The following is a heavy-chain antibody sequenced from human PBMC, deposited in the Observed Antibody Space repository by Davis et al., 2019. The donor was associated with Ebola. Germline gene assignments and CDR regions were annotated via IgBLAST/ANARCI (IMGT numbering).Heavy chain of an antibody. V-gene: IGHV4-59*12. Sequence: PSETLSLTCTVSGASISSYYWSWIRQPPGKGLEWIGYMSYSGSTNYNPSLKSRLTISVDTSKSQFSLRLSSVTAADTAVYYCAREFGRWGQGTLVTVSS. D-gene: IGHD3-10*01. J-gene: IGHJ4*02. CDR3: AREFGR. CDR1: GASISSYY. CDR2: MSYSGST.